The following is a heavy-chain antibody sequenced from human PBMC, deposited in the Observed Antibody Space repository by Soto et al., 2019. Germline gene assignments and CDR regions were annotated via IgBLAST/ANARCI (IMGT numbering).Heavy chain of an antibody. Sequence: SETLSLTCAVYGGSFSGYYWSWIRQPPGKGLEWIGEINHSGSTNYNPSLKSRVTISVDTSKDQFSLKLSSVTAADTAVYYCARGPSYYYDSSGFRYFDYWGQGTLVTVSS. D-gene: IGHD3-22*01. CDR3: ARGPSYYYDSSGFRYFDY. J-gene: IGHJ4*02. CDR1: GGSFSGYY. V-gene: IGHV4-34*01. CDR2: INHSGST.